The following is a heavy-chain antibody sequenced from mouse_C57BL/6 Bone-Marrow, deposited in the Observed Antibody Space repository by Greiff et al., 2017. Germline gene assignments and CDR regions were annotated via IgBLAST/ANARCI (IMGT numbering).Heavy chain of an antibody. V-gene: IGHV1-55*01. CDR1: GYTFTSYW. CDR2: IYPGSGST. CDR3: ARGPPTVVEPWFAY. J-gene: IGHJ3*01. D-gene: IGHD1-1*01. Sequence: VQLQQSGAELVKPGASVKMSCKASGYTFTSYWITWVKQRPGQGLEWIGDIYPGSGSTNYNEKFKSKATLTVDTSSSTAYMQLSSLTSEDSAVYYCARGPPTVVEPWFAYWGQGTLVTVSA.